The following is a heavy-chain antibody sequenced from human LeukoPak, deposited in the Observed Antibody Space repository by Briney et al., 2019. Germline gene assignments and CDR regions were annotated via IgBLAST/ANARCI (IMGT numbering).Heavy chain of an antibody. V-gene: IGHV3-20*04. CDR1: GFTFDDYG. Sequence: GGSLRLSCAASGFTFDDYGMSWVRQAPGKGLEWVSGINWNGGSTGYADSVKGRFTISRDNAKNSLYLQMNSLRAEDTAVYYCARDFVVPAAILGFDYWGQGTLVTVSS. D-gene: IGHD2-2*01. CDR2: INWNGGST. CDR3: ARDFVVPAAILGFDY. J-gene: IGHJ4*02.